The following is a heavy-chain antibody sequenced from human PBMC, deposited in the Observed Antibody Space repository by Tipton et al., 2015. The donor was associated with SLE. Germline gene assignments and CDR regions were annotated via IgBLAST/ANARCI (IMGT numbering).Heavy chain of an antibody. CDR3: ARAPMYGSSDASDI. D-gene: IGHD3-10*01. V-gene: IGHV3-7*01. Sequence: SLRLSCAASGLTFTNYWMMWVRQAPGKGLEWVATVNQGESEKYYVDSVRGRFTITRDNAKKSLFLQMTSLRGEDTAVYYCARAPMYGSSDASDIWGQGTRVTVSS. J-gene: IGHJ3*02. CDR2: VNQGESEK. CDR1: GLTFTNYW.